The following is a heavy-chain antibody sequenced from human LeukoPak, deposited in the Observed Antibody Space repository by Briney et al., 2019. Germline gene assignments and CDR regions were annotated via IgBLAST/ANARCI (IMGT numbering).Heavy chain of an antibody. CDR3: ARAWIAYDY. D-gene: IGHD2-2*03. CDR2: INHSGST. CDR1: GGSFSGYY. V-gene: IGHV4-34*01. Sequence: SETLSLTCAVYGGSFSGYYWSWIRQPPGKGLEWIGEINHSGSTNYNPSLKSRVTISVDTSKNQLSLKLSSVTAADTAVYYCARAWIAYDYWGQGTLVTVSS. J-gene: IGHJ4*02.